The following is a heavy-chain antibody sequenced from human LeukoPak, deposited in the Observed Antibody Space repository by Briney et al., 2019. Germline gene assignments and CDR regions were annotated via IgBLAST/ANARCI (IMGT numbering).Heavy chain of an antibody. J-gene: IGHJ4*02. CDR2: ISYNGNNK. CDR3: AKDRSGSWSFDY. Sequence: GGSLRLSCAASGFTFSSYGMHWARQAPGKGLEWVAVISYNGNNKEYADSVKGRFTISRDNSKNTLYLQMNSLRAEDTAVYYCAKDRSGSWSFDYWGLGTLVTVSS. D-gene: IGHD6-13*01. CDR1: GFTFSSYG. V-gene: IGHV3-30*18.